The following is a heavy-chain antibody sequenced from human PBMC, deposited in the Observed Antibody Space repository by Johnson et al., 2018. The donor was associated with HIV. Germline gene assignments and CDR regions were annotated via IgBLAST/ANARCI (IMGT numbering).Heavy chain of an antibody. CDR1: GFTFSYAW. D-gene: IGHD3-10*01. J-gene: IGHJ3*02. CDR2: ISNDGRNK. Sequence: QVQLVESGGGLVKPGGSLRLSCAASGFTFSYAWMSWVRQAPGKGLAWVAGISNDGRNKYYADSVKGRFTISRDNSKNTLFLQMNSLRAEDTSVYYCAREGGGTVVLGDEGAFDIWGQGTMVTVS. V-gene: IGHV3-30*03. CDR3: AREGGGTVVLGDEGAFDI.